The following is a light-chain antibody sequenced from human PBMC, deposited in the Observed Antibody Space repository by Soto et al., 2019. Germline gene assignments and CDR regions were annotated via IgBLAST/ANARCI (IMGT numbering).Light chain of an antibody. CDR2: GAS. CDR3: QQYGSSLN. V-gene: IGKV3-20*01. J-gene: IGKJ4*01. Sequence: EIVLTQSPGTLSLSPGERATLSCMASQSVSNNYLAWYQQKPGQAPRLLIYGASNRATGIPDRFSGSGSGTDFTLTISRLEPEDFAVYYCQQYGSSLNFGGGTKVDIK. CDR1: QSVSNNY.